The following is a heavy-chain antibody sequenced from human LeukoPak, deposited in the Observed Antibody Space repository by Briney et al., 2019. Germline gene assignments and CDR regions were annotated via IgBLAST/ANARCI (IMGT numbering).Heavy chain of an antibody. J-gene: IGHJ4*02. Sequence: GGSLRLSCAASGFTFSRYSMNCVRQAPGKGLEWVSSISSSSTYIYYADSVKGRFTISRDTAKNSLYLQMNSLRAEDTAVYYCAKDPMVRGSTYDYWGQGTLVTVSS. CDR1: GFTFSRYS. V-gene: IGHV3-21*01. CDR3: AKDPMVRGSTYDY. D-gene: IGHD3-10*01. CDR2: ISSSSTYI.